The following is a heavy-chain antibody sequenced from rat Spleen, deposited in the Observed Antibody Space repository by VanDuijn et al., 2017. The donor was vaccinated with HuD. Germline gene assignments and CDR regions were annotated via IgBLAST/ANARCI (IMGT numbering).Heavy chain of an antibody. D-gene: IGHD5-1*01. CDR3: TTKLGAEGFAY. V-gene: IGHV5-27*01. J-gene: IGHJ3*01. CDR2: ISTGGGST. CDR1: GFTFSDYY. Sequence: EVQLVESDGGLVQPGRSLKLSCVASGFTFSDYYMAWVRQAPTKGLEWVAYISTGGGSTYYRDSVKGRFTISRDNAKSTLYLQMDSLRSEDTATYYCTTKLGAEGFAYWGQGTLVTVSS.